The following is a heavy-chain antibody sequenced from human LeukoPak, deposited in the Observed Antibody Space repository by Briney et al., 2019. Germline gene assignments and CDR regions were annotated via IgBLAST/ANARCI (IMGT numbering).Heavy chain of an antibody. D-gene: IGHD6-13*01. V-gene: IGHV4-38-2*01. CDR2: IHHSGSFFDSGSA. CDR1: GCSISSGYY. CDR3: AIRYSSSWTSDGFDI. Sequence: SEILSLTCAVSGCSISSGYYWGWIRQPPGKGLEWIGSIHHSGSFFDSGSAYYSPSLKSRVTISVDMSKNQFSLKLTSVTAADTAIYYCAIRYSSSWTSDGFDIWGQGTMVTVSS. J-gene: IGHJ3*02.